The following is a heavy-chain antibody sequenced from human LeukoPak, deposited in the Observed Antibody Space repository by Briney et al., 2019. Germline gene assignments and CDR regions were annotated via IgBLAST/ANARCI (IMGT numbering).Heavy chain of an antibody. J-gene: IGHJ4*02. CDR1: GGSISSYY. D-gene: IGHD5-12*01. Sequence: SETLSLTCTVSGGSISSYYWSWIRQPPGKGLEWIGYIYYSGSTNYNPSLKSRVTISVDTSKNQFSLKLSSVTAADTAVYYCARGYSGYDHYYFDYWGQGTLVTVSS. CDR2: IYYSGST. V-gene: IGHV4-59*08. CDR3: ARGYSGYDHYYFDY.